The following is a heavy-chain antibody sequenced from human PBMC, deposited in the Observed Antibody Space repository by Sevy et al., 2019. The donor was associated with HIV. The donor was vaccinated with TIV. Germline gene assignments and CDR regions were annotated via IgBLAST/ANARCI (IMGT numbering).Heavy chain of an antibody. V-gene: IGHV3-7*02. J-gene: IGHJ4*02. D-gene: IGHD2-15*01. CDR3: VRAIQLAASY. CDR1: AINIRDYW. CDR2: INPDGSKI. Sequence: GGSLRLSCEASAINIRDYWMNWVRQAPGKGLEWVANINPDGSKIYYAESVKGRFTSSRDSAKNSVFLQMTSLRAEDTAVYYCVRAIQLAASYWGQGMLVTVSS.